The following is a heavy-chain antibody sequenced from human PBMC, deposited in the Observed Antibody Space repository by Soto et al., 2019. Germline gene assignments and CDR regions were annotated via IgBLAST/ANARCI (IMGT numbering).Heavy chain of an antibody. CDR3: ARDEKYYDFWSGDYNWFDL. CDR2: ISAYNGNT. Sequence: ASVKVSCKASGYTFTSCGISWVRQAPGQGLEWMGWISAYNGNTNYAQKLQGRVTMTTDTSTSTAYMELRSLRSDDTAVYYCARDEKYYDFWSGDYNWFDLWGQGTVVSAPQ. J-gene: IGHJ5*02. D-gene: IGHD3-3*01. CDR1: GYTFTSCG. V-gene: IGHV1-18*01.